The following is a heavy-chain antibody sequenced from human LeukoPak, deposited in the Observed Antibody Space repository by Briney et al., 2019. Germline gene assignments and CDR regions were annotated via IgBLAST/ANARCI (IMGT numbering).Heavy chain of an antibody. D-gene: IGHD6-6*01. V-gene: IGHV3-21*01. J-gene: IGHJ4*02. CDR2: ISSSSSYI. CDR1: GFTFSSYS. Sequence: PGGSLRLSCAASGFTFSSYSMTWVRQAPGKGLEWVSTISSSSSYIYYADSVKGRFTISRDNAKNSLYLQMNSLRAEDTAVYYCARDRSYFSSSYIDYWGQGTLVTVSS. CDR3: ARDRSYFSSSYIDY.